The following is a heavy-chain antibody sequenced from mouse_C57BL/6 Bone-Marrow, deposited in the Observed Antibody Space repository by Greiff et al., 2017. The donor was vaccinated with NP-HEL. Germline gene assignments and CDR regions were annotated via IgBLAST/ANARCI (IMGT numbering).Heavy chain of an antibody. CDR3: ARWGYYGTPFDY. D-gene: IGHD1-1*01. V-gene: IGHV1-61*01. CDR2: IYPSDSET. Sequence: QVQLQQPGAELVRPGSSVKLSCKASGYTFTSYWMDWVKQRPGQGLEWIGNIYPSDSETPYNQKFKDKATLTVDKSSSTAYMQLSSLTSEDSAVYYCARWGYYGTPFDYWGQGTTLTVSS. J-gene: IGHJ2*01. CDR1: GYTFTSYW.